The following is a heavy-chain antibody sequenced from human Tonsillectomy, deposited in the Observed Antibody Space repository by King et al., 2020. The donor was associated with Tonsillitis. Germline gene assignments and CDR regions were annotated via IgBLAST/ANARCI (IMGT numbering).Heavy chain of an antibody. J-gene: IGHJ4*02. CDR1: GFPFNRYA. CDR3: AREPSPHRGDGNSVDY. CDR2: LSDDGGSK. V-gene: IGHV3-30-3*01. D-gene: IGHD4-23*01. Sequence: VQLVESGGGVVQPGRSLGLSCAASGFPFNRYAMHWVRQAPGKGLEWLAILSDDGGSKKYADSVKGRFTISRDNSKNTLYLQMNSLRTEDTAVFYCAREPSPHRGDGNSVDYWGQGTLVTVSS.